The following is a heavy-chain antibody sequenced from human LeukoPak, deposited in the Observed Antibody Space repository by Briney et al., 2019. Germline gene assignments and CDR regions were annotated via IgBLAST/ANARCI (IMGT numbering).Heavy chain of an antibody. Sequence: PSETLSLTCAVYGGSFSGYYWSWIRQPPGKGLEWIGEINHSGSTNYNPSLKSRVTISVDTSKNQFSLKLSSVTAADTAVYYCARGPPEYCSGGSCYSGRNWIDPWGQGTLVTVSS. V-gene: IGHV4-34*01. J-gene: IGHJ5*02. CDR1: GGSFSGYY. CDR2: INHSGST. D-gene: IGHD2-15*01. CDR3: ARGPPEYCSGGSCYSGRNWIDP.